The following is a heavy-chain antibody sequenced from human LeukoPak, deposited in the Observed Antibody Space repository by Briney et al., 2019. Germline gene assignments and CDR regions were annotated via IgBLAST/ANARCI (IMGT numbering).Heavy chain of an antibody. J-gene: IGHJ5*02. V-gene: IGHV4-34*01. Sequence: SETLSLTCAVYGGSFSGYYWSWIRQPPGKGLEWIGEINHSGSTKYNPSLKSRVTISVDTSKNQFSLKLSSVTAADTAVYYCARRRRPDIVVVVAATPYNWFDPWGQGTLVTVSS. CDR1: GGSFSGYY. CDR2: INHSGST. D-gene: IGHD2-15*01. CDR3: ARRRRPDIVVVVAATPYNWFDP.